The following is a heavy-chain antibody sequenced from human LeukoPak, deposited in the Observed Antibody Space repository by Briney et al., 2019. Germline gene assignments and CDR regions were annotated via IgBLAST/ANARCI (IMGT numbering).Heavy chain of an antibody. D-gene: IGHD3-9*01. CDR1: EYILTACY. Sequence: APMKISCNASEYILTACYVHWVRQAPGPGLEWMGWINPHSGGTNYAQNSQYTGTITWDTSISTPYIELSRLTSDGTAIYDCERRGDNYDIVTQWGQGTLVTVSS. CDR3: ERRGDNYDIVTQ. CDR2: INPHSGGT. J-gene: IGHJ4*02. V-gene: IGHV1-2*02.